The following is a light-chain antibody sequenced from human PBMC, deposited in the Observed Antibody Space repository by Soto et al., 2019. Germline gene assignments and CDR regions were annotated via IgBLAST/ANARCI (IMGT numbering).Light chain of an antibody. CDR1: SSNIGAAYD. CDR2: GNN. J-gene: IGLJ3*02. V-gene: IGLV1-40*01. CDR3: QSYDSSLSGWV. Sequence: QSVLTQPPSVSGAPGQKVTISCTRSSSNIGAAYDVHWNQHLPGTAPKLLIYGNNNRPSGVPDRFSGSKSGTSASLAITGLQAEDEAHYYCQSYDSSLSGWVFGGGTKLTVL.